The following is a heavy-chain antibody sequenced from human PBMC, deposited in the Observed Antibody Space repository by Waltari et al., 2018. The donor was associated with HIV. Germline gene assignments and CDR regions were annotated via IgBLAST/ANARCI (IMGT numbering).Heavy chain of an antibody. CDR2: GAYTGGT. CDR3: AGSVSGTVGYFDY. V-gene: IGHV4-59*02. J-gene: IGHJ4*02. D-gene: IGHD6-19*01. Sequence: QVQLEESGPGLVKPSETLSLTCGVSGGSVTSFYWSWIRQVPGKGLQWIGYGAYTGGTNYRPSLKGRVTISIQTSKSQFSLKLNSVTPADTAVYYCAGSVSGTVGYFDYWGPGTSVTVSS. CDR1: GGSVTSFY.